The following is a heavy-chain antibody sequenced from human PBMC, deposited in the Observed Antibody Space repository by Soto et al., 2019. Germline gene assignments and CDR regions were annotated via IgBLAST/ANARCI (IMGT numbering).Heavy chain of an antibody. D-gene: IGHD4-17*01. Sequence: QVQLQESAQGLVNPSRPLSLTATVPGGSTSTGGYSWTWFRRHPGKGLKWIGYLYYSGSTYYNPSLRSQVTISVDTSKNQFSLKLSSVTAADTAVYYCARGLSVTLFDNWGQGTLVTVSS. CDR1: GGSTSTGGYS. V-gene: IGHV4-31*01. J-gene: IGHJ4*02. CDR3: ARGLSVTLFDN. CDR2: LYYSGST.